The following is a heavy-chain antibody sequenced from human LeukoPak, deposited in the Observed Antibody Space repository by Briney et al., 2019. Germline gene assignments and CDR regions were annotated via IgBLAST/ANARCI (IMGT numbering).Heavy chain of an antibody. J-gene: IGHJ3*02. CDR2: IYHSGST. D-gene: IGHD5-24*01. CDR3: ARGTYTMATDAFNI. CDR1: GYSISSGYY. Sequence: SETLSLTCTVSGYSISSGYYWGWIRQPPGKGLEWIGSIYHSGSTYYNPSLKSRGTISLDTSKNQFSLKLSSVTAADTAVYYCARGTYTMATDAFNIWGQGTMVTVSS. V-gene: IGHV4-38-2*02.